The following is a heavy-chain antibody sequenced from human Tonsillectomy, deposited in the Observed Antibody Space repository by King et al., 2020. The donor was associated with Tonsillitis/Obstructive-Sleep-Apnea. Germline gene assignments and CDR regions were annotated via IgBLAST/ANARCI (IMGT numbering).Heavy chain of an antibody. J-gene: IGHJ4*02. CDR1: GFTFGDYA. D-gene: IGHD5-12*01. V-gene: IGHV3-49*04. CDR3: TRVDSGYLFDY. Sequence: VQLVESGGGLVQPGRSLRLSCTASGFTFGDYAMSWVQAPGKGLEWVGFIRSKAYGGTTEYAASVKGRFTISRDDSKSIAYLQMNSLKTEDTAVYYCTRVDSGYLFDYWGQGTLVTVSS. CDR2: IRSKAYGGTT.